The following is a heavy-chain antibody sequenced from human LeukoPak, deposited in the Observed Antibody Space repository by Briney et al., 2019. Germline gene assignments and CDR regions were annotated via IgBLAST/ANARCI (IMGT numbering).Heavy chain of an antibody. Sequence: GSLRLSCAASRFTFSDYYMNWVRQAPGKGLEWVSYISGSSNSIYYADSVKGRFIISRDNAKNSLYLQLHSLRAEDTAVYYCARDQGGGTFDIWGQGTMVTVSS. CDR2: ISGSSNSI. J-gene: IGHJ3*02. CDR1: RFTFSDYY. D-gene: IGHD3-16*01. CDR3: ARDQGGGTFDI. V-gene: IGHV3-48*01.